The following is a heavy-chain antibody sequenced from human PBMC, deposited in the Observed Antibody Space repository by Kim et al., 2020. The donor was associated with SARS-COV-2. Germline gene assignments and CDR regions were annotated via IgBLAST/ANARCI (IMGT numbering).Heavy chain of an antibody. D-gene: IGHD6-13*01. V-gene: IGHV3-11*01. CDR3: ARVRGAAGPFYYYYYGMDV. CDR2: ISSSGSTI. Sequence: GGSLRLSCAASGFTFSDYYMSWIRQAPGKGLEWVSYISSSGSTIYYADSAKGRFTISRDNAKNSLYLQMNSLRAEDTAVYYCARVRGAAGPFYYYYYGMDVWGQETSVTVS. J-gene: IGHJ6*02. CDR1: GFTFSDYY.